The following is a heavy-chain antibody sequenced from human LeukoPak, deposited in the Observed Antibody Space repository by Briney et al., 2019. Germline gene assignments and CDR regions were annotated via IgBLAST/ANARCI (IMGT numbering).Heavy chain of an antibody. Sequence: GGSLRLSCAASGFTFDDYTMHWVRQAPGKGLEWVSLISWGGGSTYYADSVKGRFTISRDNSKNSLYLQMNSLRTEDTALYYCAKGVLGDIVVVPAAVGAFDIWGQGAMVTASS. D-gene: IGHD2-2*01. CDR1: GFTFDDYT. J-gene: IGHJ3*02. V-gene: IGHV3-43*01. CDR3: AKGVLGDIVVVPAAVGAFDI. CDR2: ISWGGGST.